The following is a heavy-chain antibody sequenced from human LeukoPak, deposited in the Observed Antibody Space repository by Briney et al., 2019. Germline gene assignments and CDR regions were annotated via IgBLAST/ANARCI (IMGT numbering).Heavy chain of an antibody. D-gene: IGHD3-16*01. CDR3: GKEGGA. CDR1: GSTFSSYA. J-gene: IGHJ5*02. CDR2: ISGSGGTT. V-gene: IGHV3-23*01. Sequence: GGSLRLSCAASGSTFSSYAMSWVRQAPGKGLEWVSAISGSGGTTYYADSLGGRFTISRDNSKDMVYLQMNSLKVEDTATYYCGKEGGAWGQGTKVTVSS.